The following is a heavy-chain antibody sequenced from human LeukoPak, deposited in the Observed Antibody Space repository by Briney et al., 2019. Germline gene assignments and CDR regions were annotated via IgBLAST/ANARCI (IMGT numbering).Heavy chain of an antibody. CDR2: ISSNSNYI. V-gene: IGHV3-21*04. Sequence: GGSLRLSCAASGFTFSSYSMNWVRQAPGKGLEWVSSISSNSNYIYYADSVKGRFTISRDNANNSLYLQMNSLRAEDTALYYCARDQSPGYWGQGTLVTVSS. CDR1: GFTFSSYS. J-gene: IGHJ4*02. D-gene: IGHD3-10*01. CDR3: ARDQSPGY.